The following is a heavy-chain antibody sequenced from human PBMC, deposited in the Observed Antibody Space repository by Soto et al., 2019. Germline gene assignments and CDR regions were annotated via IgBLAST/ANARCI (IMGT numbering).Heavy chain of an antibody. CDR1: GFTFSSYA. Sequence: GSLRLSCAASGFTFSSYAMSWVRQAPGKGLEWGSGIDGSSHGTHYADSVKGRFTISRDNSKNTLYLQMKSLRAEDTAVYYCATWNLGHYTRTGYYAGVYWGQGTLVTVSS. CDR2: IDGSSHGT. CDR3: ATWNLGHYTRTGYYAGVY. J-gene: IGHJ4*02. D-gene: IGHD3-22*01. V-gene: IGHV3-23*01.